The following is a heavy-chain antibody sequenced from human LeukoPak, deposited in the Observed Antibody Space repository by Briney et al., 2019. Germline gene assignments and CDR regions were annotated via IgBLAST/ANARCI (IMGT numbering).Heavy chain of an antibody. CDR1: GDPIKNSNYH. J-gene: IGHJ6*03. V-gene: IGHV4-39*01. CDR3: ARPQFGFWSGSAFYYMNV. Sequence: KSSETLSLTCSVSGDPIKNSNYHWGWNPPSPGKGLEWIRSIFNTRSTYYNPSLKSPVTISVDTSQNQFSLKLNSVTAADTAVYYCARPQFGFWSGSAFYYMNVWGKGTTVTVSS. D-gene: IGHD3-3*01. CDR2: IFNTRST.